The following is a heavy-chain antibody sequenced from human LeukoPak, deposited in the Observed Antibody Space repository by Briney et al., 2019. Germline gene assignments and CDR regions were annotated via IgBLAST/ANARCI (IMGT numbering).Heavy chain of an antibody. CDR1: GFTFSSYS. J-gene: IGHJ6*02. V-gene: IGHV3-21*01. D-gene: IGHD2-2*01. Sequence: GGSLRLSCAASGFTFSSYSKNWVRQAPGKGLEWVSSISSSSSYIYYADSVKGRFTISRDNAKNSLYLQMNSLRAEDTAVYYCARYCSSTSCSTRYYYGMDVWGQGTTVTVSS. CDR2: ISSSSSYI. CDR3: ARYCSSTSCSTRYYYGMDV.